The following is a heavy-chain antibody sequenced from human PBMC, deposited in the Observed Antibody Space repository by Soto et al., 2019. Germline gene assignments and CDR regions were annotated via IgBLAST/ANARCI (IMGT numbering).Heavy chain of an antibody. J-gene: IGHJ4*02. CDR2: ISVSGGT. D-gene: IGHD1-20*01. CDR1: GFTFNSYP. CDR3: AKEFHSWNYFDY. Sequence: PRGTLRLPCPASGFTFNSYPINWVRQAPGKGPEWVSSISVSGGTYYADSVKGRFTISSDNSKNTLFLQMNSLRAEDTAVYYCAKEFHSWNYFDYWGQGPLVTVSS. V-gene: IGHV3-23*01.